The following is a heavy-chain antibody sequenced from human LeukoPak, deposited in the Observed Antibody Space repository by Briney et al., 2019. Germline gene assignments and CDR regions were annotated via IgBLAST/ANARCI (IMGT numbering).Heavy chain of an antibody. V-gene: IGHV3-53*01. D-gene: IGHD6-6*01. CDR1: GFTVSSNY. CDR2: IYSGGTT. Sequence: PGGSLRLSCAASGFTVSSNYMSWVRQAPGKGLEWVSVIYSGGTTSYADSVKGRFTISRDNSKNTLYLQMSSLRAEDTAVYCCASGPYSSSSLDYWGQGTLVTVSS. J-gene: IGHJ4*02. CDR3: ASGPYSSSSLDY.